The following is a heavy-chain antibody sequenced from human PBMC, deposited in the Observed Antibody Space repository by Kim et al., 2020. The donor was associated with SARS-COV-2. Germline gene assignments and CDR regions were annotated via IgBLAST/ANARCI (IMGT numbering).Heavy chain of an antibody. CDR2: T. V-gene: IGHV1-18*01. D-gene: IGHD4-17*01. CDR3: ARGAYGDVSFDY. Sequence: TNYAETVKGRVTMTTETATNASYMDLWSLRSDDTAMYYCARGAYGDVSFDYWGQGTLVTVSS. J-gene: IGHJ4*02.